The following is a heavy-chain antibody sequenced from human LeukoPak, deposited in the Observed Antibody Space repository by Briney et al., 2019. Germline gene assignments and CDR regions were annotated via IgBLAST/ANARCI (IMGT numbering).Heavy chain of an antibody. Sequence: GRSLRLSCAASGFTFSSYAMHWVRQAPGKGLEWVAVISYDGSNKYYADSVKGRFTISRDSSKNTLYLQMNSLRAEDTAVYYCARTYPDLHAFDIWGQGTMVTVSS. D-gene: IGHD1-14*01. CDR3: ARTYPDLHAFDI. CDR1: GFTFSSYA. V-gene: IGHV3-30*04. J-gene: IGHJ3*02. CDR2: ISYDGSNK.